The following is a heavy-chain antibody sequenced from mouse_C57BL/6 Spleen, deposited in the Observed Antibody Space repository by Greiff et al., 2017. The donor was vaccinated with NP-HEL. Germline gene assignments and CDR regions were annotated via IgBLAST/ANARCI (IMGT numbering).Heavy chain of an antibody. CDR2: IYPRSGHT. Sequence: QVQLQQSGAELARPGASVKLSCKASGYTFTSYGISWVKQRTGPGLEWIGEIYPRSGHTYYNAKFKGKATLTADKSSSTAYMELRSLTSEDSAVYFCARGYGNYEGYYAMDYWGQGTSVTVSA. J-gene: IGHJ4*01. V-gene: IGHV1-81*01. CDR1: GYTFTSYG. CDR3: ARGYGNYEGYYAMDY. D-gene: IGHD2-1*01.